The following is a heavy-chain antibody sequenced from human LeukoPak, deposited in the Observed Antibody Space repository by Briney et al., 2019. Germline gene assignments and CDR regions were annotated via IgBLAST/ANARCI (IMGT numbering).Heavy chain of an antibody. CDR3: ARIGPDLCGGDCYSSDY. Sequence: TSETLSLTCVVSGGSFSGYYWTWIRQPPGKGLEWIGEINHSGRTAYNSSLKSRVTISVDTSKNQFSLKLSSVTAADTAVYYCARIGPDLCGGDCYSSDYWGQGTLVTVSS. CDR1: GGSFSGYY. CDR2: INHSGRT. J-gene: IGHJ4*02. V-gene: IGHV4-34*01. D-gene: IGHD2-21*02.